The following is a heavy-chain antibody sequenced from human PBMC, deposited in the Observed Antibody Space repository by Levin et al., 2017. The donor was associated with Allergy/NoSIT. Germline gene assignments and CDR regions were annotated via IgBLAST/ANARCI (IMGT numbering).Heavy chain of an antibody. J-gene: IGHJ5*02. CDR1: GFSLTTSGVG. D-gene: IGHD1-1*01. V-gene: IGHV2-5*01. CDR3: ARRTWVSSGRTVYPRFSP. Sequence: SGPTLVKPTQTLTLTCTFSGFSLTTSGVGVGWFRQPPGKALDVLVLFYFSSSSRYSPSLTSRLTLTKDTSKNQVVLTMTTMDPVDSAPYYCARRTWVSSGRTVYPRFSPWVHATLVTVSS. CDR2: FYFSSSS.